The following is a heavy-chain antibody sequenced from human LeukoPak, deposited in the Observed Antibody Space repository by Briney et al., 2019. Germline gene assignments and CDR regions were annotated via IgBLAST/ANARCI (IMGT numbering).Heavy chain of an antibody. V-gene: IGHV3-9*01. D-gene: IGHD4-23*01. Sequence: PGGSLRLSCAASGFTFDAYAMHWVRQAPGKGLEWVSGISWNSGGIGYADSVKGRFTISRDNAKNSLYMQMNSLRVEDTALYYCAKDPYGGNNLGPRYFDYWGQGTLVTVSS. CDR3: AKDPYGGNNLGPRYFDY. CDR1: GFTFDAYA. CDR2: ISWNSGGI. J-gene: IGHJ4*02.